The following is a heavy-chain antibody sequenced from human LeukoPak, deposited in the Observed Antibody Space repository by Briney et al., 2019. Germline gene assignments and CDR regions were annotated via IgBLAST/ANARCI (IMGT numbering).Heavy chain of an antibody. D-gene: IGHD1-14*01. Sequence: GGSLRLSCAASGFTFSKYNMNWVRQAPGKGLEWVSSISTSSIYIYYADSVKGRFTVSRDNAKNSLYLQMNGLRAEDTAVYYCASQEEAVWPEPLDYWGQGTLVTVSS. CDR2: ISTSSIYI. CDR1: GFTFSKYN. J-gene: IGHJ4*02. CDR3: ASQEEAVWPEPLDY. V-gene: IGHV3-21*01.